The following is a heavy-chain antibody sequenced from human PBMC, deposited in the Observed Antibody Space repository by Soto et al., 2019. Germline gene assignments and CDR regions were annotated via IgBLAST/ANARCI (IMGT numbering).Heavy chain of an antibody. Sequence: SETLSLTCAVYGGSFSGYYWSWIRQPPGKGLEWIGEINHSGSTNYNPSLKSRVTISVDTSKNQFSLKLSSVTAADTAVYYCARGLSVVVPAARLYYYYYMDVWGKGTTVTVSS. CDR3: ARGLSVVVPAARLYYYYYMDV. D-gene: IGHD2-2*01. CDR2: INHSGST. J-gene: IGHJ6*03. V-gene: IGHV4-34*01. CDR1: GGSFSGYY.